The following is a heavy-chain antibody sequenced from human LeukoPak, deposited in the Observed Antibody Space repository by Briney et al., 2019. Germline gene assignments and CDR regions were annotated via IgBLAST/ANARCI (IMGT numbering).Heavy chain of an antibody. CDR3: ARRTAAAFVYFDN. CDR1: GYSFTSYW. Sequence: KGGESLKISCKGSGYSFTSYWIGWVRQMPGKGLEWMGIIYPGDSDTRYSPSFQGQVTISADKSISTAYLQWSSLKASDTAMYCCARRTAAAFVYFDNWGQGTLVTVSS. V-gene: IGHV5-51*01. CDR2: IYPGDSDT. J-gene: IGHJ4*02. D-gene: IGHD6-13*01.